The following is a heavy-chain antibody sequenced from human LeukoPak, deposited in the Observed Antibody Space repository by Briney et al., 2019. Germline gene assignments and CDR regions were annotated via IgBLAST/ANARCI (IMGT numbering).Heavy chain of an antibody. D-gene: IGHD3-22*01. CDR3: ARAEIVWRAFDI. V-gene: IGHV4-4*07. CDR2: IHTSGNT. J-gene: IGHJ3*02. Sequence: PSETLSLTCTVSGGSISTYYWSWIRQPAGKGLEWIGRIHTSGNTNQNPSIKSRVAMSVDTSKNQLSLNLSSLTAADTAVYYCARAEIVWRAFDIWGQGTMVTVSS. CDR1: GGSISTYY.